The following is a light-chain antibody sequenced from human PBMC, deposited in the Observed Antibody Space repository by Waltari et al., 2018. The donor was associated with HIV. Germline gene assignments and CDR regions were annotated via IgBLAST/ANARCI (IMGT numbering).Light chain of an antibody. J-gene: IGKJ2*01. CDR1: QGVNTN. CDR2: TAS. CDR3: QQYNNWPYT. V-gene: IGKV3-15*01. Sequence: EILMPQSPDTLSVSPGETATLSCRASQGVNTNLAWYQQKPGQAPRLLIYTASTRATGIPARFSGSGSGTEFTLTITSLQSEDFTIYYCQQYNNWPYTFGQGTKLEI.